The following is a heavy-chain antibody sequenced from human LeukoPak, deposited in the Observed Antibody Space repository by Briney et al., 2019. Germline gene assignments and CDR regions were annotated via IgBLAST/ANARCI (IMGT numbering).Heavy chain of an antibody. CDR2: IREKVNSYTT. D-gene: IGHD3-3*01. Sequence: GGSLRLSCAASGFTFSAHYMDWVRQAPGKGLEWVGRIREKVNSYTTVYAASVRGRFTISRDDSTNSVFLQMNSLKTEDTAVYYCAKAFCSEKQCTLDSWGQGTLVSVSS. CDR3: AKAFCSEKQCTLDS. J-gene: IGHJ4*02. V-gene: IGHV3-72*01. CDR1: GFTFSAHY.